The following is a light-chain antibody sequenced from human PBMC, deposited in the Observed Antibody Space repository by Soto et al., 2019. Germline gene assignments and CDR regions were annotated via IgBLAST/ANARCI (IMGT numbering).Light chain of an antibody. CDR1: SSNIGKNT. V-gene: IGLV1-44*01. CDR2: SND. J-gene: IGLJ1*01. Sequence: QSVLTQPPSASGTPGQRVTVSCSGSSSNIGKNTVNWYQHLPGTAPKLLIYSNDQRPSGVPDRFSGSKSGTSASLAISGLQSEDEADYYCAAWDDSLNAFYVFGTGTKVT. CDR3: AAWDDSLNAFYV.